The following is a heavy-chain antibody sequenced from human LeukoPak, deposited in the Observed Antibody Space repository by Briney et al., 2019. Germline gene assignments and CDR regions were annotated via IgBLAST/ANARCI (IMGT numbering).Heavy chain of an antibody. Sequence: GGSLRLSCAASGFTFTSYAMSWVRQAPGKGLEWVAVISYDGSNKYYADSVKGRFTISRDNSKNTLYLQMNSLRAEDTAVYYCARGIWSTVTQDYYYGMDVWGQGTTVTVSS. D-gene: IGHD4-17*01. V-gene: IGHV3-30-3*01. CDR3: ARGIWSTVTQDYYYGMDV. CDR2: ISYDGSNK. CDR1: GFTFTSYA. J-gene: IGHJ6*02.